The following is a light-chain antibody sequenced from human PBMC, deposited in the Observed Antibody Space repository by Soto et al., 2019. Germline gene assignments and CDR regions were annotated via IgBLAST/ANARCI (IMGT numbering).Light chain of an antibody. V-gene: IGLV2-11*01. Sequence: SVLTQPRSVSGSPGQSCTISCTGTSSDVGGYKYVSWYQQHPGKVPKLMMFDVSERPSGVPDRFSGSKSGNTASLSISGLQAEDEADYYCCAYAGSYTVLFGGGTKVTVL. J-gene: IGLJ2*01. CDR3: CAYAGSYTVL. CDR1: SSDVGGYKY. CDR2: DVS.